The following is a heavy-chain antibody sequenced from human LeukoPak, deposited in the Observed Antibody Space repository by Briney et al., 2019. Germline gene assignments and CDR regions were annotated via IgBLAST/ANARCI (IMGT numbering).Heavy chain of an antibody. CDR3: AREEGTAMAASGWFDP. CDR1: GGSISSSSYY. Sequence: SETLSLTCTVSGGSISSSSYYWGWIRQPPGKGLEWIGSIYYSGSTYYNPSLKSRVTISVDTSKNQFSLKLSSVTAADTAVYYCAREEGTAMAASGWFDPWGQGTLATVSS. CDR2: IYYSGST. J-gene: IGHJ5*02. V-gene: IGHV4-39*07. D-gene: IGHD5-18*01.